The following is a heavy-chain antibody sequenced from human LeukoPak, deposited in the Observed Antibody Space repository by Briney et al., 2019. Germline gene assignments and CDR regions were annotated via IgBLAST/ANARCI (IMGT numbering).Heavy chain of an antibody. CDR1: GYSFTSYW. D-gene: IGHD2-21*02. CDR3: ARVVVVTSIFWYFDL. J-gene: IGHJ2*01. Sequence: GASLQISCKGSGYSFTSYWIGWVRQMPGKGLEWMGIIHPGDSDTGYSPSFQGQVTISVDKSISTAYLQWSSLKASDTAMYYCARVVVVTSIFWYFDLWGRGTLVTVAS. CDR2: IHPGDSDT. V-gene: IGHV5-51*01.